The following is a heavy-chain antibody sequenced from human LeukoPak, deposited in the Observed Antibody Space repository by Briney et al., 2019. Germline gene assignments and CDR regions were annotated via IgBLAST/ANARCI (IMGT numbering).Heavy chain of an antibody. V-gene: IGHV4-34*01. J-gene: IGHJ6*02. CDR2: INHSGST. CDR1: GGSFSGYY. Sequence: SETLSLTCAVYGGSFSGYYWNWIRQPPGKGLEWIGEINHSGSTNYNPSLKSRVTISVDTSKNQFSLKLSSVTAADTAVYYCASGVGRVFYYYGLDVWGQGTTVTVSS. D-gene: IGHD3-10*01. CDR3: ASGVGRVFYYYGLDV.